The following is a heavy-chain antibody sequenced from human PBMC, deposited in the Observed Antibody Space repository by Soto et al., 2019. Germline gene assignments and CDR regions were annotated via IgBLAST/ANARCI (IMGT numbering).Heavy chain of an antibody. V-gene: IGHV1-46*01. D-gene: IGHD7-27*01. CDR1: RYSFTSYH. CDR3: ARGRYLLGYGMDV. CDR2: INPSGGST. J-gene: IGHJ6*02. Sequence: SVKVSFKASRYSFTSYHMHWVRQAPGQGLEWMGIINPSGGSTSYAQKFQGRVTMTRDTSTSTVYMELSSLRSEDTAVYYWARGRYLLGYGMDVWGQGTTVTVSS.